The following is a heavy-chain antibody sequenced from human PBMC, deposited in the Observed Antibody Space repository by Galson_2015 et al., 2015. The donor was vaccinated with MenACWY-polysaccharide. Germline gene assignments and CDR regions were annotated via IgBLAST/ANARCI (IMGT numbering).Heavy chain of an antibody. CDR1: GYTFTGYY. V-gene: IGHV1-2*02. CDR3: ARPGGSYYEAMNS. CDR2: INPNRGGT. D-gene: IGHD1-26*01. Sequence: SVKVSCKASGYTFTGYYMHWVRQAPGQGLEWMGWINPNRGGTNYAQKFQGRVTMTRDTSISTAYMELSRLRSDDTAVYYCARPGGSYYEAMNSWGQGTLVTVSS. J-gene: IGHJ4*02.